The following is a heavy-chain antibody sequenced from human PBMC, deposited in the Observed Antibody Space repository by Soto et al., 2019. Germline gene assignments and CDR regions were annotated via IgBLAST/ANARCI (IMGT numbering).Heavy chain of an antibody. CDR1: GFTFSSYA. Sequence: EVQLLESGGGLVQPGGSLRLSCAASGFTFSSYAMSWVRQAPGKGLEWVSAISGSGGSTYYADSVKGRFTISRDNSKNTLYLQMNSLRAEDTAVYYCAKDRYVVVILSPGPYYFDYWGQGTLVTVSS. J-gene: IGHJ4*02. V-gene: IGHV3-23*01. CDR2: ISGSGGST. CDR3: AKDRYVVVILSPGPYYFDY. D-gene: IGHD3-22*01.